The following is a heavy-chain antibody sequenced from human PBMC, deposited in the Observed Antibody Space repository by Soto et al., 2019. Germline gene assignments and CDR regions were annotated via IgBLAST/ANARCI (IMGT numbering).Heavy chain of an antibody. Sequence: ASVKVSCKASGYTFTSYDINWVRQATGQGLEWMGWMNPNSGNTGYAQKFQGRVTMTRNTSISTAYMELSSLRSEDTAMYYCARRMGELLPYYYYYYGMDVWGQGTTVTVSS. CDR3: ARRMGELLPYYYYYYGMDV. CDR2: MNPNSGNT. V-gene: IGHV1-8*01. CDR1: GYTFTSYD. D-gene: IGHD3-10*01. J-gene: IGHJ6*02.